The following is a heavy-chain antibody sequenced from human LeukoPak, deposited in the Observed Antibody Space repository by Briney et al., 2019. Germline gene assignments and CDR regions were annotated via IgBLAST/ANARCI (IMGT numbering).Heavy chain of an antibody. D-gene: IGHD3-16*01. J-gene: IGHJ4*02. Sequence: PGGSLRLSCAASGFTFSNYAMSWVRQAPGKGLEWVSVISGSGTNTYYADSVKGRFTISRDNSKNTLYLQLNSLRAEDTALYYCAKGPSPVLGGGSYFDYWGQGTLVSVSS. V-gene: IGHV3-23*01. CDR2: ISGSGTNT. CDR1: GFTFSNYA. CDR3: AKGPSPVLGGGSYFDY.